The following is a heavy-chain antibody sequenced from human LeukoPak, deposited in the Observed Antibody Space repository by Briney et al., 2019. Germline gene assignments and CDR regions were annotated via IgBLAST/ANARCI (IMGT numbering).Heavy chain of an antibody. J-gene: IGHJ4*02. CDR3: AKEDVDSSGYYYEYYFDY. D-gene: IGHD3-22*01. CDR2: ISGSGGST. V-gene: IGHV3-23*01. CDR1: GFTFSSYA. Sequence: GGSLRLSCAASGFTFSSYAMSWVRQVPGKGLEWVSAISGSGGSTYCADSVKGRFTISRDNSKNTLYLQMNSLRAEDTAVYYCAKEDVDSSGYYYEYYFDYWGQGTLVTVSS.